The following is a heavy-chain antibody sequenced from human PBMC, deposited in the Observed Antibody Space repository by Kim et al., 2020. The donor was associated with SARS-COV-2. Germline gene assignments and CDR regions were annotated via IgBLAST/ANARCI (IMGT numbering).Heavy chain of an antibody. D-gene: IGHD3-9*01. J-gene: IGHJ4*02. V-gene: IGHV3-53*01. CDR1: GFTVSSNY. Sequence: GGSLRLSCAASGFTVSSNYMSWVRQAPGKGLEWVSVIYSGGSTYYADSVKGRFTISRDNSKNTLYLQMNSLRAEDTAVYYCARVYFDWPQDAPFDYWGQGTLVTVSS. CDR3: ARVYFDWPQDAPFDY. CDR2: IYSGGST.